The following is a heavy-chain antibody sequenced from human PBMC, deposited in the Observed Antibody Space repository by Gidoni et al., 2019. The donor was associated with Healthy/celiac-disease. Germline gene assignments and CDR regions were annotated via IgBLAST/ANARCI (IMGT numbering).Heavy chain of an antibody. Sequence: EVQLVQSGAEVKKPGESLKISCKGSGYRCTSYWIGWVRQMPGKGLEWMGIIYPGDSDTRYSPSCQGQVTISADKSISTAYLQWSSLKASDTAMYYWARQLGNTAMAMGYFDYWGQGTLVTVSS. CDR1: GYRCTSYW. J-gene: IGHJ4*02. CDR2: IYPGDSDT. V-gene: IGHV5-51*01. CDR3: ARQLGNTAMAMGYFDY. D-gene: IGHD5-18*01.